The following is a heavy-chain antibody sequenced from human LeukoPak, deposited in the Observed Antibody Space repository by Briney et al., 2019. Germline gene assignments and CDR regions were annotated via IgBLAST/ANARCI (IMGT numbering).Heavy chain of an antibody. Sequence: GSLRLSCAASGFTFSSYAMSWVRQAPGKGLEWVSAISGSGGSTYYADSVKGRFTISRDNSKNTLYLQMNSLRAEDTVVYYCAKDTYYYDSSGYYDFHYWGQGTLVTVSS. J-gene: IGHJ4*02. D-gene: IGHD3-22*01. CDR1: GFTFSSYA. CDR3: AKDTYYYDSSGYYDFHY. CDR2: ISGSGGST. V-gene: IGHV3-23*01.